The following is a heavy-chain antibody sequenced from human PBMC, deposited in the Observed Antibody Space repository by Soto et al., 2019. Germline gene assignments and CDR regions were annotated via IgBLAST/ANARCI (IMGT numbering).Heavy chain of an antibody. D-gene: IGHD4-17*01. CDR3: AKGYGDYVVRSYYFDY. J-gene: IGHJ4*02. CDR1: GFTFSSYA. Sequence: GGSLRLSCAASGFTFSSYAMSWVRQAPGKGLEWVSAISGSGGSTYYADSVKGRFTISRDNSKNTLYLQMNSLRAEDTAVYYCAKGYGDYVVRSYYFDYWGQGALVTVSS. V-gene: IGHV3-23*01. CDR2: ISGSGGST.